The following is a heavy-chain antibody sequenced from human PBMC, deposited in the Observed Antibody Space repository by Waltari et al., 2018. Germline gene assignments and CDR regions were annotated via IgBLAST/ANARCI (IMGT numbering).Heavy chain of an antibody. J-gene: IGHJ4*02. D-gene: IGHD3-16*02. CDR2: INHSGST. CDR1: GGSFSGYY. Sequence: QVQLQQWGAGLLKPSETLSLTCAVYGGSFSGYYWSWLRQPPGKGLEWIGEINHSGSTNYNPSLKSRVTISVDTSKNQFSLKLSSVTAADTAVYYCARGRFYDYVWGSYRYTGAFDYWGQGTLVTVSS. CDR3: ARGRFYDYVWGSYRYTGAFDY. V-gene: IGHV4-34*01.